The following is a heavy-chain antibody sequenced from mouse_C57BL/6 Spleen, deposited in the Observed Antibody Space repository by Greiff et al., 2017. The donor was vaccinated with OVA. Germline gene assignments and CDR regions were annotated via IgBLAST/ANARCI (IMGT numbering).Heavy chain of an antibody. CDR3: ARDDGHHEKGWYFDV. Sequence: VQLQQSGPALVKPGASVKIPCKASGYTFTDYNMDWVKQSHGKSLEWIGDINPNNGGTIYNQKFKGKATLTVDKSSSTAYMELRSLTSEDTAVYDCARDDGHHEKGWYFDVWGTGTTVTGSS. CDR2: INPNNGGT. CDR1: GYTFTDYN. V-gene: IGHV1-18*01. J-gene: IGHJ1*03. D-gene: IGHD2-3*01.